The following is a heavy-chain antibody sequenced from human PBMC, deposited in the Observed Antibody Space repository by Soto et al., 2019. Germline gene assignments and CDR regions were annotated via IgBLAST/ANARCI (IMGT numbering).Heavy chain of an antibody. CDR3: ARDSGSYFYAYYYGMDV. CDR1: GFTFSSYA. D-gene: IGHD1-26*01. J-gene: IGHJ6*02. Sequence: GGSLRLSCAASGFTFSSYAMHWFRQAPGKGLEWVAVISYDGSNKYYADSVKGRFTISRDNSKNTLYLQMNSLRAEDTAVYYCARDSGSYFYAYYYGMDVWGQGTTVTVSS. V-gene: IGHV3-30-3*01. CDR2: ISYDGSNK.